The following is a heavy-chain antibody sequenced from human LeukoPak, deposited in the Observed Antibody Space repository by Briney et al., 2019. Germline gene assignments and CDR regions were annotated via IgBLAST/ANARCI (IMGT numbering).Heavy chain of an antibody. Sequence: GGSLRLSCEASGFTFSTYGMHWVRQAPGKGLEWVAVISFDGSNKYYPDSVKGRFTISRDNSKNTLYLQMNSLRAEDTAVYYCAKDWGNWGYGYYFDHWGQGTLVTVSS. J-gene: IGHJ4*02. CDR1: GFTFSTYG. V-gene: IGHV3-30*18. CDR3: AKDWGNWGYGYYFDH. CDR2: ISFDGSNK. D-gene: IGHD7-27*01.